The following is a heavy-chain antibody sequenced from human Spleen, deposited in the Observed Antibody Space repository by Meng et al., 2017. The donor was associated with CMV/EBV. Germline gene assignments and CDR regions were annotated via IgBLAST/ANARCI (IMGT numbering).Heavy chain of an antibody. CDR1: GFSFDDYA. V-gene: IGHV3-9*01. Sequence: GGSLRLSCAASGFSFDDYAMHWVRQAPGKGLEWVSGISWNRGRIGYVDSVKGRFTISRDNAKNSFYLQMNSLRTEDTALYYCAKDGGSSGHSYGLDYWGQGTLVTVSS. J-gene: IGHJ4*02. CDR2: ISWNRGRI. CDR3: AKDGGSSGHSYGLDY. D-gene: IGHD5-18*01.